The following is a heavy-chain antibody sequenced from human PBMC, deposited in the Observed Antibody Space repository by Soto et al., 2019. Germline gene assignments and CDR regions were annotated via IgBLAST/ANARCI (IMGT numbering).Heavy chain of an antibody. Sequence: QVQLQESGPGLVKFSETLSLTCSVYGGSISSYYWSWIRQPPGKGLEWIRYIYYSGSTNYNPPLKSRVAISVDTSKNRFSLKLSSVTAADTAVYYCAREMRDSGAPFDYWGQGTLVTVSS. CDR2: IYYSGST. CDR3: AREMRDSGAPFDY. CDR1: GGSISSYY. V-gene: IGHV4-59*01. J-gene: IGHJ4*02.